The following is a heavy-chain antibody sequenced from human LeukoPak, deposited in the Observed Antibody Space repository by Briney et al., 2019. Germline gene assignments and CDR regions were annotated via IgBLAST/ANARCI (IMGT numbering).Heavy chain of an antibody. Sequence: LGGSLRLSCAASGFTFSSYGMHWVRQAPGKGLEWVAFIRYDGSNKYYADSVKGRFTISRDNSKNTLYLQMNSLRAEDTAVYYCAKDPSFRPGYFDYWGQGTLVTVSS. J-gene: IGHJ4*02. V-gene: IGHV3-30*02. CDR2: IRYDGSNK. CDR3: AKDPSFRPGYFDY. CDR1: GFTFSSYG.